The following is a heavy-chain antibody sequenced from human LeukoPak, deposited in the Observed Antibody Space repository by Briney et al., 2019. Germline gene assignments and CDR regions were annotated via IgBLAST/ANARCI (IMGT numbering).Heavy chain of an antibody. CDR3: ATAGGDGSRMGFDP. V-gene: IGHV3-74*01. D-gene: IGHD2-15*01. J-gene: IGHJ5*02. CDR1: GFTFSRYW. CDR2: ISADGSVT. Sequence: EGSLRLSCADSGFTFSRYWMHWVRQTPGKGLVWVSCISADGSVTRYVDSVKGRFTISRDNTKSTLYLQMHSLRAEDTAVYYCATAGGDGSRMGFDPWGQGTLVTVSS.